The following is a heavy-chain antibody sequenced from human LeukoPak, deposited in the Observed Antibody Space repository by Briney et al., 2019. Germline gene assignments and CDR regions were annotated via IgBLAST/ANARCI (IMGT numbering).Heavy chain of an antibody. CDR3: ARSGGYYFYMDV. D-gene: IGHD1-26*01. CDR1: GYTFTSYG. Sequence: ASVKVSCKASGYTFTSYGISWVRQAPGQGLEWMGWVSVYNGNTNYAQKFQGRVTMTTDTSTSTAYMELRNLKSDDTAVYYCARSGGYYFYMDVWGKGTTVTVSS. CDR2: VSVYNGNT. J-gene: IGHJ6*03. V-gene: IGHV1-18*01.